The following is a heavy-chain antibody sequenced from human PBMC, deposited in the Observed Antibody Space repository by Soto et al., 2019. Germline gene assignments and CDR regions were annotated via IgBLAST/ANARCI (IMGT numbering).Heavy chain of an antibody. D-gene: IGHD6-19*01. Sequence: QVQLQESGPELVKPSQTLSLTCTVSGGSISSNGHYCTWIRQHPGKGLEWISYIYYTGNTYYNPSLKLRLSISVDTSKNQFSLKLRSVTAADTAVYYCAREQWGFDSWGQGTLVTVSS. J-gene: IGHJ4*02. CDR1: GGSISSNGHY. CDR3: AREQWGFDS. CDR2: IYYTGNT. V-gene: IGHV4-31*03.